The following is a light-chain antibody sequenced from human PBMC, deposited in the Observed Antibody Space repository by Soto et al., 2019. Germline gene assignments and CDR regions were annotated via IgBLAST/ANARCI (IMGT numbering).Light chain of an antibody. CDR3: CSYAGSSIPE. J-gene: IGLJ1*01. Sequence: QSVLTQPASVSGSPGQSITISCTGTSSDVGSYNLVSWYQQHPGKAPKLMIYEVSKRPSGVSNRFSGSKSGNTASLTISGLQAEDEADYYCCSYAGSSIPEFGTGTKATVL. CDR1: SSDVGSYNL. CDR2: EVS. V-gene: IGLV2-23*02.